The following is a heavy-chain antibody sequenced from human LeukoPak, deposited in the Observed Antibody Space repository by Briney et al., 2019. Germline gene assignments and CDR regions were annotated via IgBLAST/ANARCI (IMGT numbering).Heavy chain of an antibody. CDR3: AKGIVGWHGAENYDY. CDR1: GFIFSNSG. J-gene: IGHJ4*02. V-gene: IGHV3-30*02. D-gene: IGHD6-19*01. Sequence: PGGSLRLSCAASGFIFSNSGMHWVRQAPGKGLEWVAFIRYDGRNEYYVDSVKGRFTISRDNSKNTLYLQMNSLRAEDTAVYYCAKGIVGWHGAENYDYWGQGTLVTVSS. CDR2: IRYDGRNE.